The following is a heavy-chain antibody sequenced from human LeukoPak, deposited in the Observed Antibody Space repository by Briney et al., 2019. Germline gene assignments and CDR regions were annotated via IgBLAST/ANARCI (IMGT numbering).Heavy chain of an antibody. D-gene: IGHD5-24*01. CDR1: GGSITNYY. CDR3: ARARGGWLQIPFDY. V-gene: IGHV4-34*01. Sequence: SETLSLTCTVSGGSITNYYWSWIRQPPGKGLEWIGEINHSGSTNYNPSLKSRVTISVDTSKNQFSLKLSSVTAADTAVYYCARARGGWLQIPFDYWGQGTLVTVSS. J-gene: IGHJ4*02. CDR2: INHSGST.